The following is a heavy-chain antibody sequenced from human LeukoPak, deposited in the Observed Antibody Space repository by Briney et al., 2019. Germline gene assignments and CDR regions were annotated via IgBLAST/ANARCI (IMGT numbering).Heavy chain of an antibody. CDR3: ARDDIAVAGTDY. CDR2: IYSDGST. V-gene: IGHV3-53*01. D-gene: IGHD6-19*01. Sequence: GGSLRLSCAASGLTVSSNYMSWVRQAPGKGLEWVSVIYSDGSTYYADSVKGRFTISGDNSKNTLYLQMNSLRVEDTAVYYCARDDIAVAGTDYWGQGTLVTVSS. CDR1: GLTVSSNY. J-gene: IGHJ4*02.